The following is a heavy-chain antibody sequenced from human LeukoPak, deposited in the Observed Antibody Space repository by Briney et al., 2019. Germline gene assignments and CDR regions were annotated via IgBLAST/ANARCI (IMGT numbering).Heavy chain of an antibody. CDR2: ISSGSSYK. CDR1: GFIFSSYS. D-gene: IGHD2-2*01. V-gene: IGHV3-21*01. Sequence: GGSLRLSREASGFIFSSYSMNWVRQAPGKGLEWVSSISSGSSYKYYADSAKGRFTISRDNAKNSLYLQMNSLRAEDTAVYFCATDRGYCSSTSCYSLALNSWGQGTLVTVSS. CDR3: ATDRGYCSSTSCYSLALNS. J-gene: IGHJ4*02.